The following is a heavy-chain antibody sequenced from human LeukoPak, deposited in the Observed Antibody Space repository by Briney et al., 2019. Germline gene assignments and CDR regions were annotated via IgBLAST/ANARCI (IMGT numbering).Heavy chain of an antibody. CDR2: INHSGST. CDR3: AINRWWYKDYFDY. Sequence: GSLRLSCAASGFNFGDYHMTWIRQPPGKGLEWIGEINHSGSTNYNPSLKSRVTISVDTSKNQFSLKLSSVTAADTAVYYCAINRWWYKDYFDYWGQGTLVTVSS. CDR1: GFNFGDYH. D-gene: IGHD2-15*01. V-gene: IGHV4-34*08. J-gene: IGHJ4*02.